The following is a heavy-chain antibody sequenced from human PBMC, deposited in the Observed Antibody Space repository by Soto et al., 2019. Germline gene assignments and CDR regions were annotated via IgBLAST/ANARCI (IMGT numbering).Heavy chain of an antibody. V-gene: IGHV4-61*01. CDR3: ARAPYDRSGYPWFDY. J-gene: IGHJ4*02. CDR2: IYNNGRT. CDR1: GGSVSSGSFY. D-gene: IGHD3-22*01. Sequence: SETLSLTCTVSGGSVSSGSFYWNWIRQPPGKGLEWIAYIYNNGRTNSNPSLKSRVTISVDTSKNQFSLKLSSVTAADTAVYYCARAPYDRSGYPWFDYWGQGNPVPVS.